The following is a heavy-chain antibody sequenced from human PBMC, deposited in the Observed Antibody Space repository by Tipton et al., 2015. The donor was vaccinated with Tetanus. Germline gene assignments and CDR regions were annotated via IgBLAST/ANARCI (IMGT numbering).Heavy chain of an antibody. V-gene: IGHV4-59*10. CDR1: GASFSDYY. J-gene: IGHJ4*02. D-gene: IGHD5-12*01. CDR3: ARANNDYPKKGPFDY. CDR2: TYIRGTT. Sequence: TLSLTCAVYGASFSDYYWSWIRQAPGKGLEWIGRTYIRGTTTYNPSLKSRVTISVDTSENQMSLRLTSVTAADTAVYYCARANNDYPKKGPFDYWGQGARVIVSS.